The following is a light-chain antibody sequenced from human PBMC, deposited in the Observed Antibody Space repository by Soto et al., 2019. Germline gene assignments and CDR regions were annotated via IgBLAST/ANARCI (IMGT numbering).Light chain of an antibody. CDR2: DVS. V-gene: IGLV2-14*01. CDR1: SSDVGGYNY. Sequence: QSALTQPASVSGSPGQSITISCTGTSSDVGGYNYVSWYQQHPGKAPKLMIYDVSNRPSGVSNRFSGSKSGNTASLTISGLQAEDEADYYCSSYTSSSTPWVFGGGTKRTFL. CDR3: SSYTSSSTPWV. J-gene: IGLJ3*02.